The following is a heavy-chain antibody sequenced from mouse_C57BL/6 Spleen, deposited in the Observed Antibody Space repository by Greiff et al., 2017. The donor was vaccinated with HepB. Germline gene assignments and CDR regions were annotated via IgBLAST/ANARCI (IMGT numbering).Heavy chain of an antibody. V-gene: IGHV1-15*01. J-gene: IGHJ2*01. CDR3: TKDYGIGEYYFDY. D-gene: IGHD2-1*01. Sequence: QVQLKESGAELVRPGASVTLSCKASGYTFTDYEMHWVKQTPVHGLEWIGAIDPETGGTAYNQKFKGKAILTADKSSSTAYMELRSLTSEDSAVYYCTKDYGIGEYYFDYWGQGTTLTVSS. CDR1: GYTFTDYE. CDR2: IDPETGGT.